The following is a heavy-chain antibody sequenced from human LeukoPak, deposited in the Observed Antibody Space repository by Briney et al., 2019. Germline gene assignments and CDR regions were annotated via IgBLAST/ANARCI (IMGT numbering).Heavy chain of an antibody. CDR3: ARGGGLDV. CDR2: INHNGNVN. Sequence: GGSLRLSCAASEFTFSSYTMSWASQAPGEGLEWVASINHNGNVNCYVDSVKGRITISRDNPKNSLYLQMSNLRAEDTAVYFCARGGGLDVWGQGATVTVSS. D-gene: IGHD3-16*01. CDR1: EFTFSSYT. V-gene: IGHV3-7*03. J-gene: IGHJ6*02.